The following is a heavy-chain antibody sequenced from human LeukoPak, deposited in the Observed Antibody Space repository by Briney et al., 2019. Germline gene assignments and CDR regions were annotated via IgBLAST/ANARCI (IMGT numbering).Heavy chain of an antibody. CDR3: ARENVEAVAGRGFDY. V-gene: IGHV4-30-2*01. D-gene: IGHD6-19*01. CDR1: GVSISSGGYS. CDR2: IYHSGST. Sequence: SETLSLTCAVSGVSISSGGYSWSWIRQPPGKGLEWIGYIYHSGSTYYNPSLKSRVTISVDRSKNQFSLKLSSVTAADTAVYYCARENVEAVAGRGFDYWGQGTLVTVSS. J-gene: IGHJ4*02.